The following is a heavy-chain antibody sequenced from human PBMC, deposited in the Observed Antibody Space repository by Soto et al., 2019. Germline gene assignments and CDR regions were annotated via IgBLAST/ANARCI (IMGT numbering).Heavy chain of an antibody. CDR3: ASVGLLWFGEFPIDY. D-gene: IGHD3-10*01. CDR1: GFTFSDYY. Sequence: GGSLRLSCAASGFTFSDYYMSWIRQAPGKGLEWVSYISSSGSTIYYADSVKGRFTISRDNSKNSLYLQMNSLRAEDTAVYYCASVGLLWFGEFPIDYWGQGTLVTVSS. CDR2: ISSSGSTI. V-gene: IGHV3-11*01. J-gene: IGHJ4*02.